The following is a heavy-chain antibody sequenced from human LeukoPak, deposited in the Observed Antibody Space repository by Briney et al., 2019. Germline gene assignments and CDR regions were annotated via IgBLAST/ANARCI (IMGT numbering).Heavy chain of an antibody. J-gene: IGHJ4*02. CDR1: GYTFTSNY. D-gene: IGHD6-19*01. CDR3: ARPRIAVADFDY. CDR2: INPSGGST. V-gene: IGHV1-46*01. Sequence: ASVKVSCKASGYTFTSNYVHWVRQAPGQGLEWMGIINPSGGSTSYAQKFQGRVTMTRDTSISTAYMELSRLRSDDTAVYYCARPRIAVADFDYWGQGTLVTVSS.